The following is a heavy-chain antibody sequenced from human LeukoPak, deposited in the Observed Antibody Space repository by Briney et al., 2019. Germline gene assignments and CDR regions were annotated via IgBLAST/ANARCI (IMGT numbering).Heavy chain of an antibody. CDR3: ARDTPQCSGGSCYPYYYFDY. D-gene: IGHD2-15*01. V-gene: IGHV3-11*01. Sequence: PGGSPRLSCAASGFTFSDYYMSWIRQAPGKGLEWVSYISSSGSTIYYADSVKGRFTISRDNAKNSLYLQMNSLRAEDTAVYYCARDTPQCSGGSCYPYYYFDYWGQGTLVTVSS. CDR1: GFTFSDYY. J-gene: IGHJ4*02. CDR2: ISSSGSTI.